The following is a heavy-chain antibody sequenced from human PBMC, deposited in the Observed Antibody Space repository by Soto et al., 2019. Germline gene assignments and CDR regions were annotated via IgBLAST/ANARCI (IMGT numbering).Heavy chain of an antibody. V-gene: IGHV3-30-3*01. D-gene: IGHD1-26*01. Sequence: PGGSLRLACGVSGLTFSSYAMHWIRQAPGKGLEWVAVISYDGSNKYYADSVKGRFTISRDNSKNTLYLQMNSLRAEDTAVYYCARGGSYSSPPFDYWGQGTLVTVSS. CDR3: ARGGSYSSPPFDY. CDR1: GLTFSSYA. J-gene: IGHJ4*02. CDR2: ISYDGSNK.